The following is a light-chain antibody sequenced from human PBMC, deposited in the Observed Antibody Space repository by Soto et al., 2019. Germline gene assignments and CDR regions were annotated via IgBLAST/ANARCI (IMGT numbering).Light chain of an antibody. V-gene: IGKV3-11*01. CDR1: QSFRGL. J-gene: IGKJ5*01. CDR3: LRRHMWPIT. CDR2: DAY. Sequence: EVVLTQSPVTLSLSPGERATLSCRASQSFRGLLAWYQQKPGQAPRLPIYDAYNRATGIPPRFSGSGSGTDFTLTISSLEPEAYAVYYCLRRHMWPITCGQGTRLETK.